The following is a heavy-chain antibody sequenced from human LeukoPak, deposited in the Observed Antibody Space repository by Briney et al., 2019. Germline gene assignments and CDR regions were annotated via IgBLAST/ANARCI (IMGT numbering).Heavy chain of an antibody. V-gene: IGHV3-30-3*01. Sequence: PGRSLRLSCAASEFTFSNYAMHWVRQAPCKGLEWVAVISYDGSNKYYADSVKGRFTISRDNSKNTLYLQMNSLRPEDTALYYCARVSERLLPSFKWFDPWGQGTLVTVSS. J-gene: IGHJ5*02. CDR1: EFTFSNYA. CDR3: ARVSERLLPSFKWFDP. CDR2: ISYDGSNK. D-gene: IGHD2-21*02.